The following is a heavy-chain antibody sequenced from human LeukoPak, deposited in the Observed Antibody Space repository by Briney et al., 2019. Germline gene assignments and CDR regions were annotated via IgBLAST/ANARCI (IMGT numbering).Heavy chain of an antibody. J-gene: IGHJ4*02. D-gene: IGHD6-6*01. CDR2: INPNSGGT. Sequence: ASVKVSCKASGYTFTGYYLHWVRQAPGQGLGWMGWINPNSGGTNYAQNFQGRVTMTRDTSISTAYMELSRLRSDDTAVYYCARLIREYSSSFDYWGQGTLVTVSS. CDR3: ARLIREYSSSFDY. V-gene: IGHV1-2*02. CDR1: GYTFTGYY.